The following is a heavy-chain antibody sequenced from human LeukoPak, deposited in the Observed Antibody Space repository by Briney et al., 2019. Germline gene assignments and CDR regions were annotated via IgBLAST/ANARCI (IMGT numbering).Heavy chain of an antibody. Sequence: PGGSLRLSCAASGFTFSSYSMNWVRQVPGKGLEWISYIISISSRIHYADSVKGRFTISRDNAKNSLYLQMDSLRVEDTAVYYCTRDPHALDFWGQGTRVTVSS. CDR3: TRDPHALDF. CDR2: IISISSRI. V-gene: IGHV3-48*01. CDR1: GFTFSSYS. J-gene: IGHJ1*01. D-gene: IGHD3-9*01.